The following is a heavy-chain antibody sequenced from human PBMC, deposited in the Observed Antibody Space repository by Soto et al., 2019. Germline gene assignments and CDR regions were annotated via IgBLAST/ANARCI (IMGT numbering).Heavy chain of an antibody. CDR1: GFTFSSYA. V-gene: IGHV3-30-3*01. J-gene: IGHJ4*02. Sequence: VQLVESGGGVVQPGRSLRLSCAASGFTFSSYAMHWVRQAPGKGLEWVAVISYDGSNKYYADSVKGRFTISRDNSKNTLYLQMNSLRAEDTAVYYCARASTYGSGSYYPDYWGQGTLVTVSS. D-gene: IGHD3-10*01. CDR2: ISYDGSNK. CDR3: ARASTYGSGSYYPDY.